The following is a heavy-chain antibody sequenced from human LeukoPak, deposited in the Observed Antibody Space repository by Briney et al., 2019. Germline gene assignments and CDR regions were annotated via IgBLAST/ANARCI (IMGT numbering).Heavy chain of an antibody. J-gene: IGHJ4*02. CDR1: GFTFSSYG. CDR3: AKALDYYDSSGYGPGY. D-gene: IGHD3-22*01. CDR2: IRYDGSNK. V-gene: IGHV3-30*02. Sequence: GGSLRLSCAASGFTFSSYGMHWVRQTPGKGLEWVAFIRYDGSNKYYADSVKGRFTISRDNSKNTLYLQMNSLRAEDTAVYYCAKALDYYDSSGYGPGYWGQGTLVTVSS.